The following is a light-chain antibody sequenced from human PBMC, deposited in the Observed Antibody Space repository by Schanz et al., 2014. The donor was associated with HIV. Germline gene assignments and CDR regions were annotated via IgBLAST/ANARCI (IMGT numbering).Light chain of an antibody. CDR1: QSVRSH. V-gene: IGKV3D-15*01. Sequence: PGERATLSCRASQSVRSHLAWYQQKPGQAPRLLIYGASNRATGIPARFSGSGSGTDFTLTITSLQFDDFATYYCQQSYSATPYTFGQGTRLEIK. J-gene: IGKJ2*01. CDR3: QQSYSATPYT. CDR2: GAS.